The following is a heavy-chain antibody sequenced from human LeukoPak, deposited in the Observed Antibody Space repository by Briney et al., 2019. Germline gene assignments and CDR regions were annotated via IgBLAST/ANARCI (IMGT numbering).Heavy chain of an antibody. CDR2: YYASGGT. V-gene: IGHV4-4*07. CDR1: GGSIRGYY. CDR3: ARDDSPITTVTTFAY. D-gene: IGHD4-11*01. J-gene: IGHJ4*02. Sequence: SETLSLTCTVSGGSIRGYYWSWIRQPAGKRLEWIGRYYASGGTNYNPSLKSRVTMSEDTSKSQFSLKLSSVTAADTAVYYCARDDSPITTVTTFAYWGQGILVTVSS.